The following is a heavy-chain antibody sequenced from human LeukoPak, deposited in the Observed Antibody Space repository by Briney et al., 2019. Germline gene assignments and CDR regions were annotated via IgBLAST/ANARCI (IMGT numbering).Heavy chain of an antibody. CDR3: ARDYYDSSGPPLDY. Sequence: GASVKVSCKASGYTFTSYGISWVRQAPGRGLEWMGWISAYNGNTNYAQKLQGRVTMTTDTSTSTAYMELRSLRSDDTAVYYCARDYYDSSGPPLDYWGQGTLVTVSS. J-gene: IGHJ4*02. D-gene: IGHD3-22*01. CDR1: GYTFTSYG. V-gene: IGHV1-18*01. CDR2: ISAYNGNT.